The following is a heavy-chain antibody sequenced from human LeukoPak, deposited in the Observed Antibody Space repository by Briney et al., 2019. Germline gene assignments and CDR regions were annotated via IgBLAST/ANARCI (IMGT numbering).Heavy chain of an antibody. V-gene: IGHV3-30-3*01. Sequence: PGGSLGLSCAASGFTFSSYAMHWVRQAPGKGLEWVAVISYDGSNKYYADSVKGRFTISRDNSKNTLYLQMNSLRAEDTAVYYCARDSYYDSRDPVEAADAFDIWGQGTMVTVSS. CDR3: ARDSYYDSRDPVEAADAFDI. J-gene: IGHJ3*02. CDR2: ISYDGSNK. D-gene: IGHD3-3*01. CDR1: GFTFSSYA.